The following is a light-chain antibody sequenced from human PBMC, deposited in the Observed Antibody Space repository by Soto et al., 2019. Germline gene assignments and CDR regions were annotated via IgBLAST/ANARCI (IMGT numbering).Light chain of an antibody. Sequence: EIVMTQSPATLSVSPGERATLSCRASQSVSSNLAWYQQKPGQAPRLLIYGASTRATGIPARFSGSWSGTAFTLNISSLQSEDFAVYYCQKYNNWPPLTCGQGTKVEIK. V-gene: IGKV3-15*01. J-gene: IGKJ1*01. CDR3: QKYNNWPPLT. CDR1: QSVSSN. CDR2: GAS.